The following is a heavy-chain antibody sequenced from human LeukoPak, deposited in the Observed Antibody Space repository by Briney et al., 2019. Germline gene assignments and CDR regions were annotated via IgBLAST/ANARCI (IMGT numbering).Heavy chain of an antibody. J-gene: IGHJ4*02. D-gene: IGHD6-19*01. CDR2: INPSGGST. CDR1: GYTFTSYY. Sequence: ASVKVSCKASGYTFTSYYMHWVRQAPGQGLEWMGIINPSGGSTSYAQKLQGRVTMTTDASTSTAYMELRSLRSDDTAIYYCARHREQWLVRPFDSWGQGTLVTVSS. CDR3: ARHREQWLVRPFDS. V-gene: IGHV1-46*01.